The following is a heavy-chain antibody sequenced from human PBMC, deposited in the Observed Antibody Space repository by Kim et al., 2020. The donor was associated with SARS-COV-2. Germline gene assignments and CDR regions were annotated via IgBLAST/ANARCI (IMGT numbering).Heavy chain of an antibody. Sequence: ASVKVSCKASGYTFTSYAMNWVRQAPGQGLEWMGWINTNTGNPTYAQGFTGRFVFSLDTSVSTAYLQISSLTAEDTAVYYCAREGDIVVVPAAPVDYWGQGTLVTVSS. V-gene: IGHV7-4-1*02. CDR1: GYTFTSYA. CDR2: INTNTGNP. CDR3: AREGDIVVVPAAPVDY. J-gene: IGHJ4*02. D-gene: IGHD2-2*01.